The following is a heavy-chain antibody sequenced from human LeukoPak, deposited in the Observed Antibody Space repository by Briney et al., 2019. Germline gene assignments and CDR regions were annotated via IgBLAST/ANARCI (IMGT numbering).Heavy chain of an antibody. Sequence: ASVKVSCKASGYTFTSYDINWVRQATGQGLERVGWMNPNSGNTGYAQKFQGRVTMTRNTSISTAYMELSSLRSEDTAVYYCARASYCSGGSCYSFNFDYWGQGTLVTVSS. CDR2: MNPNSGNT. J-gene: IGHJ4*02. V-gene: IGHV1-8*01. CDR1: GYTFTSYD. D-gene: IGHD2-15*01. CDR3: ARASYCSGGSCYSFNFDY.